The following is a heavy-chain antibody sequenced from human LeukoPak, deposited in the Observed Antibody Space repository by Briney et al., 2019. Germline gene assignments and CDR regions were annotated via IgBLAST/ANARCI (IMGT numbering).Heavy chain of an antibody. V-gene: IGHV4-34*01. J-gene: IGHJ4*02. CDR1: CGSFSGYY. CDR2: INHSGST. CDR3: ARGGSGWYPYYFDY. D-gene: IGHD6-19*01. Sequence: SETLSLTCAVYCGSFSGYYWSWIRQPPGKGLEWIGEINHSGSTNYNPSLKSRVTISVDTSKNQFSLKLSSVTAADTAVYYCARGGSGWYPYYFDYWGQGTLVTVSS.